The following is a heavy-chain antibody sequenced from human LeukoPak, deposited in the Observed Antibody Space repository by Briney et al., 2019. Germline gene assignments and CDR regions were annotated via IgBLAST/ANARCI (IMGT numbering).Heavy chain of an antibody. V-gene: IGHV3-30-3*01. CDR2: ISYDGSNK. D-gene: IGHD3-10*01. Sequence: GRSLRLSCAASGFTFSSYAMHWVRQAPGKGLEWVAVISYDGSNKYYADSVKGRFTISRDNSKNTLYLQMNSLRAEDTAVYYCARGEGSGSYNFDYWGQGTLVTVSS. CDR3: ARGEGSGSYNFDY. J-gene: IGHJ4*02. CDR1: GFTFSSYA.